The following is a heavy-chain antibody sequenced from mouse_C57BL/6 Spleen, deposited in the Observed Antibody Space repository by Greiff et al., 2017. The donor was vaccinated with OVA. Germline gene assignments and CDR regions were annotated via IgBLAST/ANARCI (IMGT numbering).Heavy chain of an antibody. D-gene: IGHD1-1*01. CDR3: ARWDYYGSRGGAMDY. J-gene: IGHJ4*01. CDR2: IYPRSGNT. CDR1: GYTFTSYG. V-gene: IGHV1-81*01. Sequence: VQLQQSGAELARPGASVKLSCTASGYTFTSYGISWVKQRTGQGLEWIGEIYPRSGNTYYNEKFKGKATLTADKSSSTAYMELRSLTSEDSAVYFCARWDYYGSRGGAMDYWGQGTSVTVSS.